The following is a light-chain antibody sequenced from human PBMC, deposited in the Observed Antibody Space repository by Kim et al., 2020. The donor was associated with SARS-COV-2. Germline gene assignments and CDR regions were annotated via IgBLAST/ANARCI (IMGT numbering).Light chain of an antibody. CDR2: GAS. V-gene: IGKV3-15*01. J-gene: IGKJ2*02. CDR3: QQYGSWPRT. Sequence: ETVLTQSPAALSVSPGESATLSCRASQNIRDYVVWYQHKSGQAPRLLIYGASIRATGIPARFSGSGSVTEFTLTISSLHSDDSAVYFCQQYGSWPRTFGQGTKLEI. CDR1: QNIRDY.